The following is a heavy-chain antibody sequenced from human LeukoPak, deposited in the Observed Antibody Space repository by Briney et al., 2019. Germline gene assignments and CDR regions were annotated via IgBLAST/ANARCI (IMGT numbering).Heavy chain of an antibody. Sequence: PGGSLRLSCAASGFTFSDYYMSWIRQAPGKGLEWVSYISSSSSYTNYADSVKGRFTISRDNAKNSLYLQMNSLRAEDTAVYYCARDFGDYDILTGPRFDYWGQGTLVTVSS. CDR1: GFTFSDYY. D-gene: IGHD3-9*01. V-gene: IGHV3-11*06. J-gene: IGHJ4*02. CDR2: ISSSSSYT. CDR3: ARDFGDYDILTGPRFDY.